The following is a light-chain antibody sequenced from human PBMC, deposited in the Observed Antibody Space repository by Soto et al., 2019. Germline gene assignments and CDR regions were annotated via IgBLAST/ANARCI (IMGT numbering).Light chain of an antibody. J-gene: IGLJ1*01. CDR3: CSFASSSTFYV. V-gene: IGLV2-23*01. Sequence: QSVLTQPASVSGSPGQSITVSCTGTSSEVGSSNIVSWYQQYPGKSPKLIIYEGSRRPSGVSFRFSGSKSGNTASLTISGLQAEDEADYYCCSFASSSTFYVFGTGTKATVL. CDR2: EGS. CDR1: SSEVGSSNI.